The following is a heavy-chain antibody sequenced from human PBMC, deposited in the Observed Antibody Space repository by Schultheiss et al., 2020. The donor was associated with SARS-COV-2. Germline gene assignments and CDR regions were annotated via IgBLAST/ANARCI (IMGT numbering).Heavy chain of an antibody. Sequence: GESLKISCAASGFTFSSYGMHWVRQAPGKGLEWVAVIWYDGSNKYYADSVKGRFTISRDNSKNTLYLQMNSLRAEDTAVYYCAREASREVPAAKEDRAYYYYGMDVWGQGTTVTVSS. CDR1: GFTFSSYG. J-gene: IGHJ6*02. CDR3: AREASREVPAAKEDRAYYYYGMDV. CDR2: IWYDGSNK. V-gene: IGHV3-33*01. D-gene: IGHD2-2*01.